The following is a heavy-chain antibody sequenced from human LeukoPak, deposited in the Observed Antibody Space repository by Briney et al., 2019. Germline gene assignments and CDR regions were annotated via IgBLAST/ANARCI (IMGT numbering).Heavy chain of an antibody. CDR3: AKAYYDYVWGSYRYFCAFDI. V-gene: IGHV3-43*02. J-gene: IGHJ3*02. Sequence: GGSLRLSCAASGFTFSSHRMHWVRQTPGKGLEWVSLISGDGGRTHYADSVKGRFTISRDNSKNSLYLQMNSLRTEDTALYYCAKAYYDYVWGSYRYFCAFDIWGQGTMVTVSS. CDR1: GFTFSSHR. D-gene: IGHD3-16*02. CDR2: ISGDGGRT.